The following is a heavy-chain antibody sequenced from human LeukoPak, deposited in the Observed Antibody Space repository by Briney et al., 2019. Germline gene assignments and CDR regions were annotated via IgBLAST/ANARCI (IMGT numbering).Heavy chain of an antibody. CDR3: AKAGVHSSGSY. V-gene: IGHV3-23*05. CDR2: IINSGSST. CDR1: GFTFDDYG. Sequence: GGSLRLSCAASGFTFDDYGMSWVRQAPGKGLEWVSSIINSGSSTYYADSVKGRFTISRDNSKNTLYLQMYSLRAEDTAVYYCAKAGVHSSGSYWGQGTLVTVSS. D-gene: IGHD3-22*01. J-gene: IGHJ4*02.